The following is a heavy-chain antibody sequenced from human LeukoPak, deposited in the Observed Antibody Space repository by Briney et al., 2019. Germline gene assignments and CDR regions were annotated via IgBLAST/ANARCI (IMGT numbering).Heavy chain of an antibody. J-gene: IGHJ4*02. D-gene: IGHD1-1*01. CDR2: IIPILGIA. CDR1: GGTFSSYA. V-gene: IGHV1-69*04. Sequence: GASVKVSCKASGGTFSSYAISWVRQAPGQGLEWMGRIIPILGIANYAQKFQGRVSITADKSTSTAYMELSSLRSEDTAVYYCARDRENWNDLGTVWGQGTLVTVSS. CDR3: ARDRENWNDLGTV.